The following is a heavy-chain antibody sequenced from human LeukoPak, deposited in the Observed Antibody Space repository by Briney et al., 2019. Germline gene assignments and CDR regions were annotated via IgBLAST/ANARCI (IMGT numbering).Heavy chain of an antibody. V-gene: IGHV4-34*01. D-gene: IGHD3-22*01. J-gene: IGHJ4*02. CDR2: INHSGST. CDR3: ARLGYYDSSNY. CDR1: GGSFSGYY. Sequence: PSETLSLTCAVYGGSFSGYYWSWIRQPPGKGLEWIGEINHSGSTNYNPSLKSRVTISVDTSKNQFSLKLSSVTAADTAVYYCARLGYYDSSNYWGQGTLVTVSS.